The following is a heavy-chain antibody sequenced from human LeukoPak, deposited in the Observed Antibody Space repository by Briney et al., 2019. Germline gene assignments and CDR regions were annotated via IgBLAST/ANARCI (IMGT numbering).Heavy chain of an antibody. CDR2: INSDGSST. J-gene: IGHJ4*02. CDR3: ARGAAWDRGGHCYPD. Sequence: GGSLRLSCAASGFSISNFWMHWVRQAPGQGLVWVSRINSDGSSTTYADSVKGRFTISRHNAKNTLYLEADSPGAEGTAVYCCARGAAWDRGGHCYPDRGRGTLVTVSS. D-gene: IGHD2-21*02. V-gene: IGHV3-74*01. CDR1: GFSISNFW.